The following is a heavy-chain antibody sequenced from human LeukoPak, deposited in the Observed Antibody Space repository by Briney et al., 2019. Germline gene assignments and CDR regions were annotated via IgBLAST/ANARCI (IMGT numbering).Heavy chain of an antibody. V-gene: IGHV1-2*02. CDR3: AHEYSRGWYIDY. J-gene: IGHJ4*02. CDR2: INPDTGGT. D-gene: IGHD6-19*01. Sequence: EASVKVSCKASGHTFTGYYIHWVRQAPGRGLEWMGWINPDTGGTKYAQEFQGRVTMTRDTSISTAYMDLSRLTSDDTAIYYCAHEYSRGWYIDYWGQGTLVTVSS. CDR1: GHTFTGYY.